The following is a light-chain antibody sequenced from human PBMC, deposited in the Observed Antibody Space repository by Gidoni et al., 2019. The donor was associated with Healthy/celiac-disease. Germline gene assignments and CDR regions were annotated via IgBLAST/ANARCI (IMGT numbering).Light chain of an antibody. V-gene: IGLV1-44*01. J-gene: IGLJ2*01. CDR1: RSNIGSNT. CDR3: AAWDDSLNGVV. Sequence: QSVLTQPPSASATPGPRVTISCSGSRSNIGSNTVNWYQQLPGTAPKLLIYSNNQRPSGVPDRFSGSKSGTSASLAISGLQSEDEADYYCAAWDDSLNGVVFGGGTKLTVL. CDR2: SNN.